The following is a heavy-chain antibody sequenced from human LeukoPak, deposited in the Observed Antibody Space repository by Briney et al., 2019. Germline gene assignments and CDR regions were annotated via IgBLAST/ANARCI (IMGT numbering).Heavy chain of an antibody. CDR1: GGSISSGGYY. V-gene: IGHV4-31*03. D-gene: IGHD5-18*01. CDR3: ARYPYSYGYFDY. CDR2: IYYSGST. J-gene: IGHJ4*02. Sequence: PSETLSLTCTVSGGSISSGGYYWSWIRQHPGKGLEWIGYIYYSGSTYYNPSLKSRVTISVDTSKNQFSLKLSSVTAADTAVYYCARYPYSYGYFDYWGQGTLVTVSS.